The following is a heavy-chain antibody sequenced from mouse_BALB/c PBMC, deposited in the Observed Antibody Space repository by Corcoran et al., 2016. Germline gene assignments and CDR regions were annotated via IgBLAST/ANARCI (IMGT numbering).Heavy chain of an antibody. J-gene: IGHJ2*01. CDR3: ARRAARATRYFDY. Sequence: DVQLQESGPGLVKPSQSLSLTCSVTGYSITSGYYWNWIRQFPGNKLEWMGYISYDGSNNYNPSLKNRISITRDTSKNQFFLKLNSVTTEDTATTYCARRAARATRYFDYWGQGTTLTVSS. V-gene: IGHV3-6*02. D-gene: IGHD3-1*01. CDR2: ISYDGSN. CDR1: GYSITSGYY.